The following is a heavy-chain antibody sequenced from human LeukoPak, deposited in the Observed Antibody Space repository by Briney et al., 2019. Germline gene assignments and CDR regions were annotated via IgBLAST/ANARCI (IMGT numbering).Heavy chain of an antibody. V-gene: IGHV3-48*04. J-gene: IGHJ4*02. CDR3: AKVENDFWSGTPPYYFDY. CDR2: ISSSSSTI. D-gene: IGHD3-3*01. Sequence: GGSLRLSCAASGFTFSSYSMNWVRQAPGKGLEWVSYISSSSSTIYYADSVKGRFTISRDNAKNSLYLQMNSLRAEDTAVYYCAKVENDFWSGTPPYYFDYWGQGTLVTVSS. CDR1: GFTFSSYS.